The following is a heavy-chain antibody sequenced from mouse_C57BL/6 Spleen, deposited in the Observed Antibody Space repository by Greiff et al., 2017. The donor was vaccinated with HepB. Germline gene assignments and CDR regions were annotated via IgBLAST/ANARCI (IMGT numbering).Heavy chain of an antibody. D-gene: IGHD2-4*01. CDR2: IYPGSGST. CDR1: GYTFTSYW. V-gene: IGHV1-55*01. J-gene: IGHJ2*01. Sequence: QVQLQQPGAELVKPGASVKMSCKASGYTFTSYWLTWVKQRPGQGLEWIGDIYPGSGSTNYNEKFKSKATLTVDTSSSTAYMQLSSLTSEDSAVYYCARSDYDYDGNFDYWGQGTTLTVSS. CDR3: ARSDYDYDGNFDY.